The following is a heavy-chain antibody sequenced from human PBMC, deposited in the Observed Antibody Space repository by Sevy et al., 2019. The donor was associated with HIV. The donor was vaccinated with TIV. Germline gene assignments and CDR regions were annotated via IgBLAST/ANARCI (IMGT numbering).Heavy chain of an antibody. V-gene: IGHV1-69*13. J-gene: IGHJ3*02. D-gene: IGHD3-3*01. CDR3: ARRGITIFGVLTFDI. Sequence: ASVKVSCKASGDTFNTYAIVWVREAPGQGLEWMGGIVPKFGTANYAQKFQGKVTMTADEPTSTAYMELSSLGSEDTAVYYCARRGITIFGVLTFDIWGQGTTVTVSS. CDR1: GDTFNTYA. CDR2: IVPKFGTA.